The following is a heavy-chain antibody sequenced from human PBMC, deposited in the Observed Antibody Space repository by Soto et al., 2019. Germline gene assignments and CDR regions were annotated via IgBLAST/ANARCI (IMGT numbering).Heavy chain of an antibody. Sequence: GGSLRLSCAASGFTFSSYGMHWVRQAPGKGLEWVAVISYDGSNKYYADSVKGRFTISRDNSKNTLYLQMNSLRAEDTAVYYCAKDARNPTYCSGGSCYPKLREGNYYYGMDVWGQGTTVTVSS. D-gene: IGHD2-15*01. J-gene: IGHJ6*02. CDR1: GFTFSSYG. V-gene: IGHV3-30*18. CDR2: ISYDGSNK. CDR3: AKDARNPTYCSGGSCYPKLREGNYYYGMDV.